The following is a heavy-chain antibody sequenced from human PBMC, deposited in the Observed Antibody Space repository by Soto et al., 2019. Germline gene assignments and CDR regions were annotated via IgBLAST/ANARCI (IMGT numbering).Heavy chain of an antibody. CDR1: GFTFDDYG. CDR3: ARGHGTYYYDSRGYRDAFDI. Sequence: GSLRLSCAASGFTFDDYGMSWVRQAPGKGLEWVSGINWNGGSTGYADSVKGRFTISRDNAKNSLYLQMNSLRAEDTALYYCARGHGTYYYDSRGYRDAFDIWGQATIVTVSS. V-gene: IGHV3-20*04. D-gene: IGHD3-22*01. CDR2: INWNGGST. J-gene: IGHJ3*02.